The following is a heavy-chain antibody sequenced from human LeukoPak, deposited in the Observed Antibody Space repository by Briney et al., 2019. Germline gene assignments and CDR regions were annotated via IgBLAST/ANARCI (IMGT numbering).Heavy chain of an antibody. CDR1: GYTFTSYD. V-gene: IGHV1-8*01. CDR3: AAGYNWNDQEAFDI. D-gene: IGHD1-20*01. J-gene: IGHJ3*02. Sequence: ASVKVSCKASGYTFTSYDINWVRQATGQGLEWMGWMNPNSGNTGYAQKFQERVTITRDMSTSTAYMELSSLRSEDTAVYYCAAGYNWNDQEAFDIWGQGTMVIVSS. CDR2: MNPNSGNT.